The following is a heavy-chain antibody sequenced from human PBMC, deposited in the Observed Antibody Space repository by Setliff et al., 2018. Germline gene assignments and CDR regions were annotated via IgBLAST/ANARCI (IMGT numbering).Heavy chain of an antibody. CDR1: GGSVSSSSYY. Sequence: SETLSLTCTVSGGSVSSSSYYWNWIRRPAGKGLEWIGRIYASGRTDYSPSVRGRVTISVDHLKNQVSLRVTSVTAADTAVYYCARGSTGAYDPWGQGTLVTVSS. D-gene: IGHD7-27*01. CDR3: ARGSTGAYDP. V-gene: IGHV4-61*10. CDR2: IYASGRT. J-gene: IGHJ5*02.